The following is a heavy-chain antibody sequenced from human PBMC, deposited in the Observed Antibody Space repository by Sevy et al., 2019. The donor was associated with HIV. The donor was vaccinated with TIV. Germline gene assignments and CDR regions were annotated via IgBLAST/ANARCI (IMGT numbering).Heavy chain of an antibody. V-gene: IGHV3-7*01. CDR2: IKEDGSDK. CDR1: GFTFSNYW. CDR3: ARDGLAGATDFDY. J-gene: IGHJ4*02. D-gene: IGHD6-25*01. Sequence: GGSLRLSCEVSGFTFSNYWMTWVRQAPGKGLEWVANIKEDGSDKYYGDSVKGRFSISRDNAMNSLYLQMNSLRAEDTAVYYCARDGLAGATDFDYWGQGTLVTVSS.